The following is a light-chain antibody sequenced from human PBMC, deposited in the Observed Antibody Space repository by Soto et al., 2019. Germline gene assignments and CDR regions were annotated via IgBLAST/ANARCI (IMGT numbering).Light chain of an antibody. CDR3: QQYGSSPRT. CDR2: GAS. J-gene: IGKJ1*01. Sequence: EVVLTQSRGTRSWSGGDSAARSCRASQSVSSTFLAWYQHKPGRPPRLLIPGASSRATGIPDRFTGSGSGTDFTLTISRLEPEDFAVYYCQQYGSSPRTFGQGTKVDIK. V-gene: IGKV3-20*01. CDR1: QSVSSTF.